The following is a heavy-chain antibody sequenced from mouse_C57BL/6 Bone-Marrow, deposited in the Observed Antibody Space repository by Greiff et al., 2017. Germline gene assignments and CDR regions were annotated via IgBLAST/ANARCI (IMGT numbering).Heavy chain of an antibody. J-gene: IGHJ4*01. Sequence: VQLQESGAELVRPGASVTLSCKASGYTFTDYEMHWVKQTPVHGLEWIGAIDPETGGTAYNQKFKGKAILTADKSSSTAYMELRSLTSEDSAVYYCTLYDYDDAMDYWGQGTSVTVSS. CDR2: IDPETGGT. CDR1: GYTFTDYE. D-gene: IGHD2-4*01. CDR3: TLYDYDDAMDY. V-gene: IGHV1-15*01.